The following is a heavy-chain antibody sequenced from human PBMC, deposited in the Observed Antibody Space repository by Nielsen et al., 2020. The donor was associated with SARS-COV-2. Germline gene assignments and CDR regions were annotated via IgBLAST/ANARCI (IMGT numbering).Heavy chain of an antibody. CDR2: ISGSGGST. J-gene: IGHJ4*02. CDR1: GFTFSSYA. CDR3: AKYSGYDSD. D-gene: IGHD5-12*01. V-gene: IGHV3-23*01. Sequence: GESLKISCAASGFTFSSYAMSWVRQAPGKGLEWVSAISGSGGSTYYADSVKGRFTISRDNSKNTLYLQMNSLRAEGTAVYYCAKYSGYDSDWGQGTLVTVSS.